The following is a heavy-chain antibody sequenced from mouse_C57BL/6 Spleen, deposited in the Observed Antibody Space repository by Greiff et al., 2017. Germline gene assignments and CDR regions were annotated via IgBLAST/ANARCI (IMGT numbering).Heavy chain of an antibody. V-gene: IGHV2-2*01. D-gene: IGHD2-2*01. CDR1: GFSLTSYG. J-gene: IGHJ2*01. CDR2: IWSGGST. Sequence: QVQLQQSGPGLVQPSQSLSITCTVSGFSLTSYGVHWVRQSPGKGLEWLGVIWSGGSTDYNAAFISRLSISKDNSKCQVFFKMNSLQADDTAIYYCARNKGYPFFDYWGQGTTLTVSS. CDR3: ARNKGYPFFDY.